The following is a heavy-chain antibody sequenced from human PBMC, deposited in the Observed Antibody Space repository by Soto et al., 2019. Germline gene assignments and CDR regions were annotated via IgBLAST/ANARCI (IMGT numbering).Heavy chain of an antibody. J-gene: IGHJ6*02. V-gene: IGHV1-18*01. D-gene: IGHD3-3*01. CDR2: ISAYNGNT. CDR1: GYTFTSYA. CDR3: AREEYYDFWSGYFGSYYYGMDV. Sequence: ASVKVSCKASGYTFTSYAMHWVRQAPGQRLEWMGWISAYNGNTNYAQKLQGRVTMTTDTSTSTAYMELRSLRSDDTAVYYCAREEYYDFWSGYFGSYYYGMDVWGQGTTVTVSS.